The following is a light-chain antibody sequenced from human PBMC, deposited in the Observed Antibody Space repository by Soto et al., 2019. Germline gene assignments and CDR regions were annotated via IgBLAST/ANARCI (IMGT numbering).Light chain of an antibody. J-gene: IGKJ4*01. Sequence: EIVMTQSSATLSVSPGQRATLSCRASQSVSSNLAWYQQQPGQAPRLLIYGASARATGIPARFSGSGSGTQCTLTISSLQSEDFAVYYCQQYNNWPLTFGGGTKVEIK. CDR1: QSVSSN. V-gene: IGKV3-15*01. CDR3: QQYNNWPLT. CDR2: GAS.